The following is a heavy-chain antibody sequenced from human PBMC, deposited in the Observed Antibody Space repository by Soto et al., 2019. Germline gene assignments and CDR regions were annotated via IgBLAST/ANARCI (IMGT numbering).Heavy chain of an antibody. CDR1: GFTFSNYA. Sequence: GGSLRLSCAASGFTFSNYAMDWVRQAPGKGLEWVSYISASSSNIRYADSVKGRFTISRDNAKSSVYLQMNSLRADDTAVYYCVKGEYYYDSSGYYPFDYWGQGTLVTVSS. D-gene: IGHD3-22*01. J-gene: IGHJ4*02. CDR2: ISASSSNI. CDR3: VKGEYYYDSSGYYPFDY. V-gene: IGHV3-48*01.